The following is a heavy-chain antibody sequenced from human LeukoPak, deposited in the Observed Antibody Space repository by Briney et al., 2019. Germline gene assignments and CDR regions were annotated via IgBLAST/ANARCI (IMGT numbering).Heavy chain of an antibody. J-gene: IGHJ4*02. CDR3: PRDQAYFYF. V-gene: IGHV3-33*01. Sequence: GGSLRLSCGVSAFTFSSYGMHWVRQAPGKGLEWVAVIWYDGSNKYYADSVKGRFTISRDNSKNTLYLQMNSLRTEDTAVYYCPRDQAYFYFWGQGTLVTVSS. CDR1: AFTFSSYG. CDR2: IWYDGSNK.